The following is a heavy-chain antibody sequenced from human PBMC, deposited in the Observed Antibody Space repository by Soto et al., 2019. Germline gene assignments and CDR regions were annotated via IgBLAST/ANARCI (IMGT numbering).Heavy chain of an antibody. CDR2: IYYSGST. Sequence: SETLSLTCTVSGGSISSGGYYWSWIRQHPGKGLEWIGYIYYSGSTYYNPSLKSRVTISVDTSKNQFSLKLSSVTATDTAVYYCARERIAARPAPDYWGQGTLVTVSS. CDR3: ARERIAARPAPDY. CDR1: GGSISSGGYY. J-gene: IGHJ4*02. V-gene: IGHV4-31*03. D-gene: IGHD6-6*01.